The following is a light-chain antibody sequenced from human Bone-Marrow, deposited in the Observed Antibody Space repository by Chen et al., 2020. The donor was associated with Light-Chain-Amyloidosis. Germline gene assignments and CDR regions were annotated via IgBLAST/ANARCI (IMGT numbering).Light chain of an antibody. CDR1: QTISSNY. CDR2: GSS. CDR3: QQYGTSPLT. J-gene: IGKJ4*01. Sequence: EIVLTQSPGTLSLSPGEGANLSCRASQTISSNYLTWYQQKFGQAPRLLIYGSSSRATGIPDRFPGSGSGTDFTLTLNRLEPEDFAMYYCQQYGTSPLTFGGGTKVEIK. V-gene: IGKV3-20*01.